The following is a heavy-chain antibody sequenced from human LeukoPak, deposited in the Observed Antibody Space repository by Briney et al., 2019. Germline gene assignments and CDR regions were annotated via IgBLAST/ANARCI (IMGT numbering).Heavy chain of an antibody. CDR1: GFSFSTYD. V-gene: IGHV3-48*01. Sequence: GGSLRLSCVASGFSFSTYDMNWVRQAPGKGLEWVSYLSSTGGTRYYANSVKGRFTISRDDAKNSLYLQISSLRAEDTAVYYCARAARPKLRFLDFDYWGQGTLLTISS. J-gene: IGHJ4*02. CDR2: LSSTGGTR. D-gene: IGHD3-3*01. CDR3: ARAARPKLRFLDFDY.